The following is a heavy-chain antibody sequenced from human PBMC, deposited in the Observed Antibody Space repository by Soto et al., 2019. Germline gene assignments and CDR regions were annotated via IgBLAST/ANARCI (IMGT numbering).Heavy chain of an antibody. CDR2: IIPIFGTT. CDR3: ATRYCVSFHCRSASQFTYGKDV. CDR1: GGTFSNYA. J-gene: IGHJ6*02. Sequence: QVQLVPSGAEVKKPGSSVKISCKASGGTFSNYAISWVRQAPGQGLEWMGGIIPIFGTTTYAQKFQGRVTITADDSTTTAYMELGSLRSEDTALFYLATRYCVSFHCRSASQFTYGKDVWGQGTPVIVSS. D-gene: IGHD2-15*01. V-gene: IGHV1-69*01.